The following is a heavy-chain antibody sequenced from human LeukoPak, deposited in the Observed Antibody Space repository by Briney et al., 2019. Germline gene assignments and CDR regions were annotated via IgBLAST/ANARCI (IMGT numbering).Heavy chain of an antibody. D-gene: IGHD3-9*01. CDR2: IIPIFGTA. CDR3: ARGVRYFDRSIDY. CDR1: GGTFSSYA. Sequence: SVKVSCKASGGTFSSYAISWVRQAPGQGLEWMGGIIPIFGTANYAQKFQGRVTITADESTSTAYMELSSLRSEDTAVYYCARGVRYFDRSIDYWGQGTLVTVSS. V-gene: IGHV1-69*13. J-gene: IGHJ4*02.